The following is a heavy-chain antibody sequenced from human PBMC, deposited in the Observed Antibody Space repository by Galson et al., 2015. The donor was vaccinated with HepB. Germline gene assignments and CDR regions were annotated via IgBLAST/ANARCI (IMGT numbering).Heavy chain of an antibody. Sequence: ETLSLTCTVSGDSINSYYWSWIRQPPGKGLEWVGYIYYSGITNYNPSLKSRVTISIGTSKNQFSLKLSSVTAADTAVYYCARGFRYGDLFDYWGQGALVTVSS. D-gene: IGHD2-21*02. V-gene: IGHV4-59*12. CDR3: ARGFRYGDLFDY. J-gene: IGHJ4*02. CDR1: GDSINSYY. CDR2: IYYSGIT.